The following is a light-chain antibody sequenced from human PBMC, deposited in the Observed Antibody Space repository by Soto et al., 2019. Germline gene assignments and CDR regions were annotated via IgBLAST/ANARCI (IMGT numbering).Light chain of an antibody. CDR3: QSYDSSNQVV. CDR2: EDN. V-gene: IGLV6-57*04. Sequence: NFMLTQPHSVSASPGKTVTISCTRSSGSIASNYVQWYQQRPGSAPTTVIYEDNQRPSGVPVRFSGSIDSSSNSASLTISRLKTEDEADYYCQSYDSSNQVVFGGGTKLTVL. J-gene: IGLJ2*01. CDR1: SGSIASNY.